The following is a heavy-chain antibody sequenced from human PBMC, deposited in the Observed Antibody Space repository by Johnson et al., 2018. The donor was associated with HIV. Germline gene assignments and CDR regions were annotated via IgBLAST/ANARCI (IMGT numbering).Heavy chain of an antibody. D-gene: IGHD1-26*01. V-gene: IGHV3-30*04. CDR3: VRDQWAQVGALLSDAFDI. Sequence: QVQLVESGGGVVQPGRSLRLSCAASGFTFSSYAMHWVRHAPGKGLEWVAVISYDGSNKYYADSVKGRFTISRDNSKNTLYLQMNSLRAEDTAVYNCVRDQWAQVGALLSDAFDIWGQGTMVTVSS. J-gene: IGHJ3*02. CDR2: ISYDGSNK. CDR1: GFTFSSYA.